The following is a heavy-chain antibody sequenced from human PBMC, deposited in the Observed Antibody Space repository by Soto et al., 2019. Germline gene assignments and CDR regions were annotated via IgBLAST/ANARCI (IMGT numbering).Heavy chain of an antibody. CDR3: ASDLSGRADA. Sequence: GGSLRLSCAASGFTFSSYWMHWVRQAPGKGLVWVSRMNEDGGTTDYADSVKGRFTIPRDNAKNTLYLQMNSLRVEDTAVYYCASDLSGRADAWGQGTTVTVSS. V-gene: IGHV3-74*01. CDR2: MNEDGGTT. J-gene: IGHJ6*02. D-gene: IGHD3-10*01. CDR1: GFTFSSYW.